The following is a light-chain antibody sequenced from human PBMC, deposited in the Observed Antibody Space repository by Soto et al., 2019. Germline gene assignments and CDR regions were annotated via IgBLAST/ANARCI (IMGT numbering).Light chain of an antibody. CDR3: PPRSNWSWT. V-gene: IGKV3-11*01. Sequence: EIVLTQSPATLSLSPGERATLSCRASQSVSTYLAWYQQKPGQAPRLLIYDASNRATGIPARFSGSGSGTDFTLTISSREPEDFAVYYCPPRSNWSWTFGQGTKVEIK. J-gene: IGKJ1*01. CDR1: QSVSTY. CDR2: DAS.